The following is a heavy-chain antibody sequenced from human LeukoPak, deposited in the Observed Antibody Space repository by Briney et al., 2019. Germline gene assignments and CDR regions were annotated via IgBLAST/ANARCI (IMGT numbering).Heavy chain of an antibody. CDR2: ISNDGGGT. CDR3: AKGSSGYFFDL. V-gene: IGHV3-23*01. Sequence: GGSLRLSCAASGFIFNNYGLVWVRQAPGKGLEWVSAISNDGGGTTYADFVKGRFSASRDNSKNTLFLQMNSLRAEDTALYYCAKGSSGYFFDLWGQGTLVTVSS. J-gene: IGHJ4*02. CDR1: GFIFNNYG. D-gene: IGHD3-22*01.